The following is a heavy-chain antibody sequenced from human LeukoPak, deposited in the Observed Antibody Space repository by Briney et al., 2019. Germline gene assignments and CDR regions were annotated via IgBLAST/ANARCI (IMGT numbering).Heavy chain of an antibody. CDR1: GGSFSGYY. Sequence: SETLSLTWAVYGGSFSGYYWSWIRQPPGKGLEWIGEINHSGSTNYNPSLKSRVTISVDTSKNQFSLKLSSVTAADTAVYYCARQRSRYCTNGVCYRRGDAFDIWGQGTMVTVSS. V-gene: IGHV4-34*01. J-gene: IGHJ3*02. CDR2: INHSGST. CDR3: ARQRSRYCTNGVCYRRGDAFDI. D-gene: IGHD2-8*01.